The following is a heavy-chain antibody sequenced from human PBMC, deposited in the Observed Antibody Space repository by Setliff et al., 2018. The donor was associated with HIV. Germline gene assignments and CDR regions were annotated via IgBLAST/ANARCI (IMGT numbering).Heavy chain of an antibody. CDR3: ARVGVYYDNTGYYYYYFDS. D-gene: IGHD3-22*01. CDR2: SPYT. J-gene: IGHJ4*02. Sequence: SETLSLTCNVSGGSISGYYWSWIRQPAGKGLEWIGRSPYTNYNPSFKSRVTLSVDTSKSQFSLKMTSVTAADTAVYYCARVGVYYDNTGYYYYYFDSWGRGTLVTVSS. CDR1: GGSISGYY. V-gene: IGHV4-4*07.